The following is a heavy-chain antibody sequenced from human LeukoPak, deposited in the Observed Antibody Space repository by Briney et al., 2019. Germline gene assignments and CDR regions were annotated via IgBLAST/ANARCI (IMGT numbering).Heavy chain of an antibody. CDR3: SGGADYYYGMDV. CDR2: IKEDGSVR. CDR1: AFILSGHW. D-gene: IGHD3-10*01. J-gene: IGHJ6*02. V-gene: IGHV3-7*03. Sequence: SGGSLRLSCEGSAFILSGHWMNWVRQTPGKGLEWVASIKEDGSVRQYVDSVKGRFSISRDNTKGSLFLQLNSLRSEDTAVYYCSGGADYYYGMDVWGQGTTVTVSS.